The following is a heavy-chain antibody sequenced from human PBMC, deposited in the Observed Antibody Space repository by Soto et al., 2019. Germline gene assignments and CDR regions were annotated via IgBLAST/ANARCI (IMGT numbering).Heavy chain of an antibody. Sequence: EVQLLESGGGLVQPGGSLRLSCAASGFTFSSYAMSWVRQAPGKGLEWVGAISGSGGSTDYANSVKGRFTISSDISKNTLYLQMNSLSVEDTAVYYCAKDYCYFLLSCRNHAFYIWGQGTMVTVSS. CDR2: ISGSGGST. V-gene: IGHV3-23*01. J-gene: IGHJ3*02. D-gene: IGHD3-16*02. CDR1: GFTFSSYA. CDR3: AKDYCYFLLSCRNHAFYI.